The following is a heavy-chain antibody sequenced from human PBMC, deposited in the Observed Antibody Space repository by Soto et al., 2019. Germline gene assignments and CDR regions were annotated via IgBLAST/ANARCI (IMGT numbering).Heavy chain of an antibody. Sequence: ASVKVSCQASGYTFTSYAMHWVRQAPGQRLEWMGWINAGNGNTKYSQKFQGRVTITRDTSASTAYMELSSLRSEDTAVYYCARDWGSSSSVDWFDPWGQGTLVTVSS. J-gene: IGHJ5*02. CDR3: ARDWGSSSSVDWFDP. D-gene: IGHD6-6*01. CDR1: GYTFTSYA. CDR2: INAGNGNT. V-gene: IGHV1-3*01.